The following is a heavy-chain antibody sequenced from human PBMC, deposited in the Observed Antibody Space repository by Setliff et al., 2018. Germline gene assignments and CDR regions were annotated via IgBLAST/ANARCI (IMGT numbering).Heavy chain of an antibody. V-gene: IGHV1-18*01. J-gene: IGHJ5*02. CDR3: ARGPPDFVVVPAAAKFDP. CDR2: ISAYNGYI. CDR1: GYTFSNYG. D-gene: IGHD2-2*01. Sequence: ASVKVSCKASGYTFSNYGISWVRQAPGQGLEWMGWISAYNGYIIYAQKLQGRVTMTTDTSTSTAYMEVRSLRSDDTAVYYCARGPPDFVVVPAAAKFDPWGQGTLVTVSS.